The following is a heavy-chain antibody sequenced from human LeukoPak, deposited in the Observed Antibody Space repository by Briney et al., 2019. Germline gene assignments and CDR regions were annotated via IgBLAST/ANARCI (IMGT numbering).Heavy chain of an antibody. CDR1: GFTFSSYS. CDR3: ARGGVVSKGPDAFDI. Sequence: GGSLRLSCAASGFTFSSYSMNWVRQAPGKGLEWVSSISSSSSYIYYADSVKGRFTISRNNAKNSLYLQMNSLRAEDTAVYYRARGGVVSKGPDAFDIWGQGTMVTVSS. J-gene: IGHJ3*02. CDR2: ISSSSSYI. D-gene: IGHD2-15*01. V-gene: IGHV3-21*01.